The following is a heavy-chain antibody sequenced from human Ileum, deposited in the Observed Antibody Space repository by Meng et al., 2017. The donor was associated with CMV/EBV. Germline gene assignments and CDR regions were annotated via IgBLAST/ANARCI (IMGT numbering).Heavy chain of an antibody. J-gene: IGHJ4*02. V-gene: IGHV3-11*01. Sequence: GESLKISCAASGFSFSDYYMNWMRQAPGKGLEWVSYISTSGSTIHYAESVKGRFTMSRDNARNSLYLQMSSLRAEDTAVYYCARGLNYCGGDCYDYWGQGTQVTVSS. CDR3: ARGLNYCGGDCYDY. D-gene: IGHD2-21*01. CDR1: GFSFSDYY. CDR2: ISTSGSTI.